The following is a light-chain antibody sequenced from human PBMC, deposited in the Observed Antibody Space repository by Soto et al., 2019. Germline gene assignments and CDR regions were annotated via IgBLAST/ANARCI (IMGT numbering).Light chain of an antibody. Sequence: IVVTQSPLSLTVTPGEPASISCRSRYSLTYRNGYNYLDWCLQKPGQSPQLLIYLGSNRASGVPDRFSGSGSGTDFTLKISRVEAEDVGVYYCMQALQTWTFGQGTKVDIK. J-gene: IGKJ1*01. CDR3: MQALQTWT. CDR2: LGS. V-gene: IGKV2-28*01. CDR1: YSLTYRNGYNY.